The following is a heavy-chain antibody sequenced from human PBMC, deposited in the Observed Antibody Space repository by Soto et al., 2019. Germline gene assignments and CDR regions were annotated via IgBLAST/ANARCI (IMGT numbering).Heavy chain of an antibody. D-gene: IGHD2-15*01. V-gene: IGHV4-59*12. Sequence: PSETLSLTCTVSGGSISSYYWSWIRQPPGKGLEWIGYIYYSGSTNYNPSLKSRVTISVDTSKNQFSLKLSSVTAADTAVYYCARGTGIVVVVAATTNFDYWGQGTLVTVSS. CDR3: ARGTGIVVVVAATTNFDY. CDR2: IYYSGST. J-gene: IGHJ4*02. CDR1: GGSISSYY.